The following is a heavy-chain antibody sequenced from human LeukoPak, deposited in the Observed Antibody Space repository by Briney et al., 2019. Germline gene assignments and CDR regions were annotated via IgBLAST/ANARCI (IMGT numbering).Heavy chain of an antibody. CDR1: GGSISSYY. Sequence: PSEALSLTCTVSGGSISSYYWSWIRQPPGKGLEWIGYIYYSGSTNYNPSLKSRVTISVDTSKNQFSLKLSSVTAADTAVYYCARDSHYGDYVTYFDYWGQGTLVTVSS. CDR3: ARDSHYGDYVTYFDY. D-gene: IGHD4-17*01. V-gene: IGHV4-59*01. CDR2: IYYSGST. J-gene: IGHJ4*02.